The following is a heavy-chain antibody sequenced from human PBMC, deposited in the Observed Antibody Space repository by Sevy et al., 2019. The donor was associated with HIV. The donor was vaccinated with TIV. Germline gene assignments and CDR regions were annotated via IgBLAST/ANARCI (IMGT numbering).Heavy chain of an antibody. Sequence: ASVKVSCKASGGTFSSYAISWVRQAPGQGLEWMGGIIRIFGTANYAQKFQGRVTITADETTRTAYMELSSLRSEDTAVYYCARTPSFREYYFDYWGQGTLVTVSS. D-gene: IGHD3-16*01. CDR2: IIRIFGTA. CDR3: ARTPSFREYYFDY. V-gene: IGHV1-69*13. J-gene: IGHJ4*02. CDR1: GGTFSSYA.